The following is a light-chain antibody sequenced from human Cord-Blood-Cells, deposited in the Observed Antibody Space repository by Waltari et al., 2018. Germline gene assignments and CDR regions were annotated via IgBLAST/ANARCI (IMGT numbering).Light chain of an antibody. J-gene: IGLJ2*01. V-gene: IGLV2-11*01. CDR2: DVS. Sequence: QSALTQPRSVSGSPGQSVTISCTGTSSDVGGSNYVSWYQQHPGKAPKLMIYDVSKRPSGVPDRLSGSKSVNTASLTIAGLQAEGEADYDCCSYAGSYTFKVFGGGTKLTVL. CDR1: SSDVGGSNY. CDR3: CSYAGSYTFKV.